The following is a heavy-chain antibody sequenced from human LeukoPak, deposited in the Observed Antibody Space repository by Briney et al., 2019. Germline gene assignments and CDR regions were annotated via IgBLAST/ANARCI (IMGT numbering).Heavy chain of an antibody. CDR3: ARHGASGSYLYYFDY. Sequence: PSETLSLTCTGSGGSSSSYYWSWIRQTPGKGLEWIGYIYYSGSTNYNPSLKSRVTISVDTSKNQFSLKLSSVTAADTAVYFCARHGASGSYLYYFDYWGQGTLVTVSS. CDR2: IYYSGST. V-gene: IGHV4-59*08. CDR1: GGSSSSYY. J-gene: IGHJ4*02. D-gene: IGHD1-26*01.